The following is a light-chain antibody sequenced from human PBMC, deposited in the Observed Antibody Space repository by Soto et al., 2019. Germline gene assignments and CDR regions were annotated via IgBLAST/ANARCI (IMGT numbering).Light chain of an antibody. CDR3: SSYTSSLYV. CDR2: EVS. V-gene: IGLV2-14*01. CDR1: SDDIGTYEY. J-gene: IGLJ1*01. Sequence: QSVLTQPASVSGSPGQSITISCTGSSDDIGTYEYISWHQHHPGKAPKLMIYEVSNRPSGVSNRFSGSKSGNTASLTISGLQAEDEADYYCSSYTSSLYVFGTGTKVTVL.